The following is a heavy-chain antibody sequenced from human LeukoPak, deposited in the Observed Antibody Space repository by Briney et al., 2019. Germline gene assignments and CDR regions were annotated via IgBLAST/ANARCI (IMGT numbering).Heavy chain of an antibody. J-gene: IGHJ4*02. V-gene: IGHV4-59*01. Sequence: SETLSLTCTVSGGSISSYCWSWIRQPPGKGLEWIGYIYYSGSTNYNPSLKSRVTISVDTSKNQFSLKLSSVTAADTAVYYCARGASIDYWGQGTLVTVSS. CDR3: ARGASIDY. CDR1: GGSISSYC. CDR2: IYYSGST.